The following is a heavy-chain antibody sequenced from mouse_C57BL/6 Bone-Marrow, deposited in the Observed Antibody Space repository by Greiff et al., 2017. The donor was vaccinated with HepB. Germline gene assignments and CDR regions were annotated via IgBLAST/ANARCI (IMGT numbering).Heavy chain of an antibody. CDR1: GYTFTSYG. CDR3: ARHGGFAY. J-gene: IGHJ3*01. Sequence: QVQLQQSGAELARPGASVKLSCKASGYTFTSYGISWVKQRTGQGLEWIGEIYPRSGNTYYNEKFKGKATLTADKSSSTAYMELRSLTSEDSAVYFCARHGGFAYGGQGTLVTVSA. V-gene: IGHV1-81*01. CDR2: IYPRSGNT.